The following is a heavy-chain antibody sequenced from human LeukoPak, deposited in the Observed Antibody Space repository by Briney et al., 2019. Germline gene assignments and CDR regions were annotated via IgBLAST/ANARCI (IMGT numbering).Heavy chain of an antibody. J-gene: IGHJ4*02. D-gene: IGHD1-14*01. Sequence: SQTLSLTCAISGDSVFTNSAAWNWIRQSPSRGLEWLGRTYYRSKWYSDYTVSVKSRITVNPDTSKNQFSLHLNSVTPEDTAVYYCARANRYSFDYWGQGTLVTVSS. CDR2: TYYRSKWYS. CDR1: GDSVFTNSAA. CDR3: ARANRYSFDY. V-gene: IGHV6-1*01.